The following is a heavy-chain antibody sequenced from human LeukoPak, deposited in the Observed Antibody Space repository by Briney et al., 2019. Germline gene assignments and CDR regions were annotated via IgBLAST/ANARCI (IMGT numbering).Heavy chain of an antibody. J-gene: IGHJ5*02. D-gene: IGHD6-13*01. V-gene: IGHV3-11*01. CDR3: ARDGGKMYSSTWYGGWFDP. CDR1: GFTFSDYY. CDR2: ISSGGSTI. Sequence: GGSLRLSCAASGFTFSDYYMTWMRQAPGKGLEWVSYISSGGSTIYYVDSVKGRFTISRDNAKNSLYLQMNSLRAEDTAVYYCARDGGKMYSSTWYGGWFDPWGQGTLATVSS.